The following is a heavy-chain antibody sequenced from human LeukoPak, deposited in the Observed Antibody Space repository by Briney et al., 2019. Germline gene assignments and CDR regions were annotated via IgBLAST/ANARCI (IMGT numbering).Heavy chain of an antibody. CDR1: GFTVSSNY. J-gene: IGHJ4*02. CDR3: TTGDYVWGSYRKNYFDY. Sequence: GGSLRLSCAASGFTVSSNYMSWVRQAPGKGLEWVGRIKSKTDGGTTDYAAPVKGRFTISRDDSKNTLYLQMNSLKTEDTAVYYCTTGDYVWGSYRKNYFDYWGQGTLVTVSS. CDR2: IKSKTDGGTT. V-gene: IGHV3-15*01. D-gene: IGHD3-16*02.